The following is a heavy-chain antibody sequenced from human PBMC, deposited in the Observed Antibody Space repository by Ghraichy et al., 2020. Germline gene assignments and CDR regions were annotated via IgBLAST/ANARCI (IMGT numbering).Heavy chain of an antibody. D-gene: IGHD3-10*01. V-gene: IGHV3-66*01. CDR2: IYSTGNT. Sequence: GALRLSCAASGFTVSNNYMTWVRQAPGKGLEWVSVIYSTGNTYYADSVKGRFSISRDNSQKSVYLQMNSLRAEDTAVYYCARGGISDPSASFHFDYWGQGTLVTVSS. CDR3: ARGGISDPSASFHFDY. CDR1: GFTVSNNY. J-gene: IGHJ4*02.